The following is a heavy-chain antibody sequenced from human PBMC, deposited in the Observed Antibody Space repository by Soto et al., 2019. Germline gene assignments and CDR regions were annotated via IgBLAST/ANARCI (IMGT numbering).Heavy chain of an antibody. CDR2: IHSSGST. V-gene: IGHV4-4*07. J-gene: IGHJ5*02. CDR3: ARDQGVAAAGITWFDP. D-gene: IGHD6-13*01. Sequence: SETLSLTCTVSGASMNSYHWSWIRQPVGKGLEWIGHIHSSGSTNYNPSLKSRVTMSVDTYKNQFSLRLMSLTAADTAVYYCARDQGVAAAGITWFDPWGQGSLVTVSS. CDR1: GASMNSYH.